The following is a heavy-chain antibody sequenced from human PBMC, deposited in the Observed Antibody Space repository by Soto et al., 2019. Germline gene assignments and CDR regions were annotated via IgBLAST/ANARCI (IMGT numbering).Heavy chain of an antibody. D-gene: IGHD3-10*01. CDR3: ARVQEGELYGSESYKVAFDI. CDR2: LYNTGST. CDR1: GAFIGCYY. J-gene: IGHJ3*02. Sequence: SVTLSLTCSVRGAFIGCYYWRRSRKSTGQGLEWIGYLYNTGSTIYNPSLKSRVTISVDTSKNQFSLKMNSVTAADTAVYYCARVQEGELYGSESYKVAFDIWGQGTMVT. V-gene: IGHV4-59*01.